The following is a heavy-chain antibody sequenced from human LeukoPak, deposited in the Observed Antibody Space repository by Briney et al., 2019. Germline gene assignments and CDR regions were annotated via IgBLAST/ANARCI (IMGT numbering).Heavy chain of an antibody. CDR2: IIPILGIA. V-gene: IGHV1-69*04. CDR3: ARDVRGYSGYDSYYFDY. Sequence: GASVTVSFKASGGTFTSYAISWVRQAPGHGREWMGRIIPILGIANYAQKLQGRVTITADKSTSTAYMELSSLRSEDTAVYYCARDVRGYSGYDSYYFDYWGQGTLVTVSS. CDR1: GGTFTSYA. J-gene: IGHJ4*02. D-gene: IGHD5-12*01.